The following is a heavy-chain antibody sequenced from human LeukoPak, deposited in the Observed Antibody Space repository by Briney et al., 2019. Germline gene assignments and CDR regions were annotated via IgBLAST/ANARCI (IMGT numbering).Heavy chain of an antibody. CDR2: IIPIFGTA. CDR1: GGTFSSYA. Sequence: GSSVKVSCKASGGTFSSYAISWVRQAPGQGLEWMGGIIPIFGTANYAQKFQGRVTITTDESTSTAYMELRSLRSDDTAVYYCARDLSGDDYYDSSGYYDYWGQGTLVTVSS. CDR3: ARDLSGDDYYDSSGYYDY. J-gene: IGHJ4*02. V-gene: IGHV1-69*05. D-gene: IGHD3-22*01.